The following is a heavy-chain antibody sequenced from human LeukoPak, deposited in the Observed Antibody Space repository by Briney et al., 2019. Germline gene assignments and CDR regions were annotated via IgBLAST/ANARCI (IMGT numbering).Heavy chain of an antibody. Sequence: GGSLRLSCAASGSTFSSYAMSWVRQAPGKGLELVSAISGSGGSTYYADSVKGRFTISRDNSKNTLYLQMNSLRAKDTAVYYCAKSIAAAGTWGQGTLVTVSS. D-gene: IGHD6-13*01. CDR1: GSTFSSYA. J-gene: IGHJ5*02. CDR3: AKSIAAAGT. V-gene: IGHV3-23*01. CDR2: ISGSGGST.